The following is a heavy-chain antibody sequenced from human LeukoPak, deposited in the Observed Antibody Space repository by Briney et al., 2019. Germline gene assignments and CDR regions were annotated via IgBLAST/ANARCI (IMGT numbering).Heavy chain of an antibody. CDR2: IYSGGST. D-gene: IGHD4-17*01. Sequence: PGGSLRLSCAASGLTFSSNYMNWFRQAPGKGLEWVSVIYSGGSTYYADSVKGRFTISRDNSKNTLYLQMNSLRAEDTAVYYCAREAVTRNYFDYWGQGTLVTVSS. CDR1: GLTFSSNY. V-gene: IGHV3-53*01. CDR3: AREAVTRNYFDY. J-gene: IGHJ4*02.